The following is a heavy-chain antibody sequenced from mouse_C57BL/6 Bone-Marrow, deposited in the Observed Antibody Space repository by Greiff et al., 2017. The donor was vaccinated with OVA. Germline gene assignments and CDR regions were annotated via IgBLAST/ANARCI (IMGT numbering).Heavy chain of an antibody. V-gene: IGHV1-81*01. CDR1: GYTFTSYG. Sequence: VKLVESGAELARPGASVKLSCKASGYTFTSYGISWVKQRTGQGLEWIGEIYPRSGNTYYNEKFKGKATLTADKSSSTAYMELRSLTSEDSAVYFCARGYRRYFDYWGQGTTLTVSS. D-gene: IGHD1-2*01. CDR2: IYPRSGNT. CDR3: ARGYRRYFDY. J-gene: IGHJ2*01.